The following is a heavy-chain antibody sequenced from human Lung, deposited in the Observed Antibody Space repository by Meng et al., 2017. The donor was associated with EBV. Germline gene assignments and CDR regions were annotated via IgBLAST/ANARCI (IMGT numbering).Heavy chain of an antibody. J-gene: IGHJ4*02. V-gene: IGHV4-30-4*01. CDR1: GGSISSGGYY. D-gene: IGHD3-10*01. CDR2: IYYSGRT. Sequence: QVQLQESGPGLVKPSQTPSPTCAVSGGSISSGGYYWSWIRQSPGKGLEWIGHIYYSGRTYYNPSLKSRVTISADTSKNQFSLKLSSVTAADTAVYYCARAPYGSGVDYWGQGTLVTVPS. CDR3: ARAPYGSGVDY.